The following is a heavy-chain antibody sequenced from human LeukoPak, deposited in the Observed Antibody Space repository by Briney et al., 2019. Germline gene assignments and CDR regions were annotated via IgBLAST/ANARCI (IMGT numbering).Heavy chain of an antibody. CDR3: ARVGSSSWYVSFYHYYGMDV. CDR2: MNPNSGNT. J-gene: IGHJ6*02. Sequence: GASVKVSCKASGYTFTSYDINWVRQATGQGLEWMGWMNPNSGNTGYAQKFQGRVTMTRNTSISTAYMELSSLRSEDTAVYYCARVGSSSWYVSFYHYYGMDVWGQGTTVTVSS. V-gene: IGHV1-8*01. D-gene: IGHD6-13*01. CDR1: GYTFTSYD.